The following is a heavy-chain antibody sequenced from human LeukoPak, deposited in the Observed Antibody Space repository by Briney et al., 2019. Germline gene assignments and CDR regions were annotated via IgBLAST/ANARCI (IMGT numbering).Heavy chain of an antibody. V-gene: IGHV3-48*02. CDR1: GFTFSSYS. Sequence: GGSLRLSCAASGFTFSSYSMNWVRQAPGKGLEWVSYISSSSGNIYYADSVKGRFTISRDNAKNSLYLQMNSLRDEDTAVYYCARDLYYGGNYDYWGQGTLVTVSS. CDR3: ARDLYYGGNYDY. J-gene: IGHJ4*02. D-gene: IGHD4-23*01. CDR2: ISSSSGNI.